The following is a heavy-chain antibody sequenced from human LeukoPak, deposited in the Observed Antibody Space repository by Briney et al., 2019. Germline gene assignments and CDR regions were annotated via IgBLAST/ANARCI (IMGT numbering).Heavy chain of an antibody. Sequence: ASVKVSCKASGYTFTGYYMHWVRQAPGQGLEWMGWINPNSGGTNYAQKFQGRVTMTRDTSISTAYMELSRLRSDDTAVYYCAREGGRYCSSTSCYFHYWGQGTLVTVSS. V-gene: IGHV1-2*02. CDR2: INPNSGGT. J-gene: IGHJ4*02. D-gene: IGHD2-2*01. CDR1: GYTFTGYY. CDR3: AREGGRYCSSTSCYFHY.